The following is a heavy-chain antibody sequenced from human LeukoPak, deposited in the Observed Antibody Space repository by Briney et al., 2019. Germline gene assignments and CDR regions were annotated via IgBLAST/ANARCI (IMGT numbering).Heavy chain of an antibody. CDR3: ARDAHFWRYMDV. J-gene: IGHJ6*03. D-gene: IGHD3-3*02. CDR2: ISSSSSYI. V-gene: IGHV3-21*04. CDR1: GFTFSSYS. Sequence: GGSLRLSCAASGFTFSSYSMNWVRQAPGKGLEWVSSISSSSSYIYYADSVKGRFTISRDNSKNTLYLQMNSLRAEDTAVYYCARDAHFWRYMDVWGKGTTVTVSS.